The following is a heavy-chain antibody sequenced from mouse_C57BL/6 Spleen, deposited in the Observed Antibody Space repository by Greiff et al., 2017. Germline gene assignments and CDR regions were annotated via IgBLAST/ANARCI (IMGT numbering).Heavy chain of an antibody. D-gene: IGHD1-1*01. Sequence: EVQGVESGGGLVQSGRSLRLSCATSGFTFSDFYMEWVRQAPGKGLEWIAASRNKANDYTTEYSASVKGRFIVSRDTSQSILYLQMNALRAEDTAIYYCARDAPYYYGSSPFAYWGQGTLVTVSA. J-gene: IGHJ3*01. V-gene: IGHV7-1*01. CDR1: GFTFSDFY. CDR2: SRNKANDYTT. CDR3: ARDAPYYYGSSPFAY.